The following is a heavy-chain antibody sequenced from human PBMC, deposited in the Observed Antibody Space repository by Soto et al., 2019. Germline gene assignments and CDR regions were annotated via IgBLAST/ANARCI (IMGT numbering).Heavy chain of an antibody. CDR1: GYTFTDYW. Sequence: GESLKISCKGSGYTFTDYWIGWVRQLPGKGLEWMGIIYPGDSDTRYSPSFQGHVTITVDKSTNTAYLQWNTLRASDTAMYYCASHISNLGCYYYAMDVWGQATTVTVSS. D-gene: IGHD4-4*01. V-gene: IGHV5-51*01. J-gene: IGHJ6*02. CDR2: IYPGDSDT. CDR3: ASHISNLGCYYYAMDV.